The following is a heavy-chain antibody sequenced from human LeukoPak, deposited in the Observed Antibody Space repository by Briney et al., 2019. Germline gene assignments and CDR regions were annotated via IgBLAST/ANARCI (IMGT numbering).Heavy chain of an antibody. CDR2: ISSSSSSI. CDR1: GFTFSIYH. Sequence: GGSLRLSCTVSGFTFSIYHMNWVRQAPGKGLEWVSYISSSSSSIYYADSVKGRFTISRDNSKNTLYLQMNSLRAEDTAVYYCAKDGRASVYWGQGTLVTVSS. CDR3: AKDGRASVY. V-gene: IGHV3-48*01. J-gene: IGHJ4*02.